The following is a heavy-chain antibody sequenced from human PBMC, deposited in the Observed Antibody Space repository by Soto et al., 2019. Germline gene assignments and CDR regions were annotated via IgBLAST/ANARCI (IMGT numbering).Heavy chain of an antibody. Sequence: GGSLRLSCRASGFTFSNFGMSWVRQAPGKGLEWASGISGSGGSTYYADSVKGRFTISRDNSKNTLFLQMNSLRVEDTAVYYCAKMEGPTAYYYAMDVWGQGTTVTVSS. V-gene: IGHV3-23*01. CDR1: GFTFSNFG. CDR3: AKMEGPTAYYYAMDV. J-gene: IGHJ6*02. D-gene: IGHD1-1*01. CDR2: ISGSGGST.